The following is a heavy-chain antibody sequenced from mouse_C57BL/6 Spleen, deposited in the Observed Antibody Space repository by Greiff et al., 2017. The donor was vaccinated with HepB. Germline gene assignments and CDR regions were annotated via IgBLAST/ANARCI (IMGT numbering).Heavy chain of an antibody. J-gene: IGHJ2*01. V-gene: IGHV3-8*01. CDR3: ESLPGTYYFYS. CDR1: GYSITSDY. CDR2: ISYSGST. D-gene: IGHD4-1*01. Sequence: VQLLESGPGLAKPSQTLSLPCSVTGYSITSDYWNWIRKFPGNKLEYMGYISYSGSTYYNPSLKSRISITRDTSKNQYYLQLNSVTTEYTATSYCESLPGTYYFYSWGQGTTLTVSS.